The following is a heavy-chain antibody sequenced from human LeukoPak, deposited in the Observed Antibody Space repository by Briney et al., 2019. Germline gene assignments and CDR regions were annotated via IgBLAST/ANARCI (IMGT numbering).Heavy chain of an antibody. D-gene: IGHD6-19*01. V-gene: IGHV4-4*07. CDR1: GDSVNTHY. J-gene: IGHJ4*02. CDR3: ARVSTGWLAFFDS. CDR2: MYFTGST. Sequence: SETLSLLCNISGDSVNTHYWAWIRQSAEKGLEWIGRMYFTGSTHYNPSLKSRVSLSLDTSKNHFSMNLRSVTAADTAVYFRARVSTGWLAFFDSWGQGILVTVSS.